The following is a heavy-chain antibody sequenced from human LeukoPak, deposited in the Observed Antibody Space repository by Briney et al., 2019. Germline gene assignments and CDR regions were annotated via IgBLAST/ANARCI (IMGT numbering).Heavy chain of an antibody. Sequence: GGSLRLSCAASGFTFSSYSMNWVRQAPGKGLEWVSSISSSSSYIYYADSVKGRFTISRDNAKNSLYLQMNSLRAEDTAVYYCASKMYSSSWYRGWYFQHWGQGTLVTVSS. J-gene: IGHJ1*01. CDR2: ISSSSSYI. CDR1: GFTFSSYS. V-gene: IGHV3-21*01. CDR3: ASKMYSSSWYRGWYFQH. D-gene: IGHD6-13*01.